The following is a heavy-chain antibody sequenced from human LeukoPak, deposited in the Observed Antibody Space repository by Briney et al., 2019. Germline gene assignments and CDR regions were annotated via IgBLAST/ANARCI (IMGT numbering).Heavy chain of an antibody. Sequence: ASVKVSCKASGYTFTSYGISWVRRAPGQGLEWMGWISAYNGNTSYAQKLQGRVTMTTDTSTSTAYMELRSLRSDDTAVYYCARGRLPCSSTSCHARGPGLADYWGQGTLVTVS. V-gene: IGHV1-18*01. CDR3: ARGRLPCSSTSCHARGPGLADY. D-gene: IGHD2-2*01. J-gene: IGHJ4*02. CDR1: GYTFTSYG. CDR2: ISAYNGNT.